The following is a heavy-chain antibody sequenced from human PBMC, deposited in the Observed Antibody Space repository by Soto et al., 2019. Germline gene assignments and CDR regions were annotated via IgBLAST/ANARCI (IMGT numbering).Heavy chain of an antibody. D-gene: IGHD3-10*01. V-gene: IGHV4-34*01. CDR1: GGSFSGYY. CDR2: INHSGST. J-gene: IGHJ4*02. CDR3: ARGGYGSGSYYIWAPDY. Sequence: PSETLSLTCAGYGGSFSGYYWSWIRQPPGKGLEWIGEINHSGSTNYNPSLKSRVTISVDTSKNQFSLKLSSVTAADTAVYYCARGGYGSGSYYIWAPDYWGQGTLVTVSS.